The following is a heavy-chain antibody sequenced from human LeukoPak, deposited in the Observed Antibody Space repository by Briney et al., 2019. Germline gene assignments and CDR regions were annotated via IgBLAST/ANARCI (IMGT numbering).Heavy chain of an antibody. V-gene: IGHV4-4*07. CDR2: ISTSGST. CDR3: ASLTTADAFDI. D-gene: IGHD3-22*01. Sequence: PSETLSLTCTVSGGSISSYYWSWIRQPAGKGLESIGHISTSGSTNYNPSLKSRVTMSVDTSKNQFSLKLSSVTAADAAVYYCASLTTADAFDIWGQGTMVTVSS. CDR1: GGSISSYY. J-gene: IGHJ3*02.